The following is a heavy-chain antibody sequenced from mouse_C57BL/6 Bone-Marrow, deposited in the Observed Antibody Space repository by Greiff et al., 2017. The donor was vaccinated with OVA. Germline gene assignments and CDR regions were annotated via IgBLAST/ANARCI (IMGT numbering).Heavy chain of an antibody. V-gene: IGHV5-16*01. D-gene: IGHD2-12*01. Sequence: EVKLMESEGGLVQPGSSMKLSCTASGFTFSDYYMAWVRQVPETGLEWVANINYDGSSTYYLDSLKSRFIISRDNAKNILYLQMSSLKSEDTATYYCARDALGYSDWYFDVWGTGTTVTVSS. CDR3: ARDALGYSDWYFDV. CDR2: INYDGSST. CDR1: GFTFSDYY. J-gene: IGHJ1*03.